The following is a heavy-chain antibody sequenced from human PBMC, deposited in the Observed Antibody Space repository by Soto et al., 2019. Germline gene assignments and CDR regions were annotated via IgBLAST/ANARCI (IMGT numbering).Heavy chain of an antibody. D-gene: IGHD2-15*01. Sequence: SETLSLTCTVSGGSISSYYWSWIRQPPGKGLEWIRYIYYSGSTNYNPSLKSRVTISVDTSKNQFSLKLSSVTAADTAVYYCARDLAYCSGGSCYGSYYYYGMDVWGQGTTVTVSS. CDR2: IYYSGST. CDR3: ARDLAYCSGGSCYGSYYYYGMDV. CDR1: GGSISSYY. J-gene: IGHJ6*02. V-gene: IGHV4-59*01.